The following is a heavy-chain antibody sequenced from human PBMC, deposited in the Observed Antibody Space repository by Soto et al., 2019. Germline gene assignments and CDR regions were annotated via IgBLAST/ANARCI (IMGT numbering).Heavy chain of an antibody. J-gene: IGHJ3*02. CDR1: GYTFTSYG. D-gene: IGHD2-21*02. CDR2: ISAYNGNT. CDR3: PRGPFAPDVYCGGDCYSLDQGAFDI. V-gene: IGHV1-18*01. Sequence: QVQLVQSGAEVKKPGASVKVSCKASGYTFTSYGISWVRQAPGQGLEWMGWISAYNGNTNYAQKLQGRVTMTTDTSTSTAYMELRSLRSDDTAVYYCPRGPFAPDVYCGGDCYSLDQGAFDIWGQGTMVTVSS.